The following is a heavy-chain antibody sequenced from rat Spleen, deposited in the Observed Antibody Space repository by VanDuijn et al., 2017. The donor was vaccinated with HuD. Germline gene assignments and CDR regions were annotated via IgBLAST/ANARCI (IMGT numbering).Heavy chain of an antibody. V-gene: IGHV5-31*01. CDR3: TTDYYDGT. CDR2: TTKTGGVI. CDR1: GFTFNNYW. D-gene: IGHD1-12*02. J-gene: IGHJ2*01. Sequence: EVQLVESGGGLVQPGRSMKLSCVASGFTFNNYWMTWIRQAPGKGLEWVASTTKTGGVIYYPDSVKGRFTISRDNAKSTLYLQMDSLRSEDTATYYCTTDYYDGTWGQGVMVTVSS.